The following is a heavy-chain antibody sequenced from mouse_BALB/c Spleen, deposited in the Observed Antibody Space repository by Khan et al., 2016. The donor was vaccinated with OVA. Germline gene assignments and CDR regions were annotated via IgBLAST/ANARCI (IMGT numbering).Heavy chain of an antibody. CDR1: GFSFTGYN. CDR3: ARSTWYFDV. J-gene: IGHJ1*01. Sequence: EVQLQQSGPELEKPGASVKISCKASGFSFTGYNMNWAKQSNGKSLEWIGNIDPHYGGISYNQKFKGKATLTVDKSSSTAYMQLKSLTSEDSAVYYCARSTWYFDVWGAGTTVTVSS. V-gene: IGHV1-39*01. CDR2: IDPHYGGI.